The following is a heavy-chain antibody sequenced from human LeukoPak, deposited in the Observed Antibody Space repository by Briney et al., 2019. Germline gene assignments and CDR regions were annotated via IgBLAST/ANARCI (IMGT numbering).Heavy chain of an antibody. J-gene: IGHJ4*02. CDR1: GFTFSSYS. CDR2: ISSSSSYI. V-gene: IGHV3-21*04. CDR3: ATYSGVHHKTFDD. D-gene: IGHD1-26*01. Sequence: GGSLRLSCAASGFTFSSYSMNWVRQAPGKGLEWVSSISSSSSYIHYADSVRGRFTISRDNAKNSLFLQMNSLRAEDTALYYCATYSGVHHKTFDDWGQGTLVTVSS.